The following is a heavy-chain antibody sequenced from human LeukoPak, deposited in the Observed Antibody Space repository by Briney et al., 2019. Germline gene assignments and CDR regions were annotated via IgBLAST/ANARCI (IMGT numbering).Heavy chain of an antibody. Sequence: SETLSLTCAVYGGSFSGYYWTWIRQPPGKGLEWIGEINQSGSTNYNPSLKSRVTISVDTSKKRFSLDLSSVTAADTAVYYCARGGYCSSNGCYRAIYYYYYMDVWGKGTTVTVSS. CDR2: INQSGST. V-gene: IGHV4-34*01. CDR1: GGSFSGYY. D-gene: IGHD2-2*01. CDR3: ARGGYCSSNGCYRAIYYYYYMDV. J-gene: IGHJ6*03.